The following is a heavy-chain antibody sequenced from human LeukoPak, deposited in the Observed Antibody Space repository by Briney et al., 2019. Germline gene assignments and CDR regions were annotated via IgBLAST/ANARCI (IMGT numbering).Heavy chain of an antibody. CDR3: ARYHQGFDDY. V-gene: IGHV4-59*01. CDR2: VSYSGTT. CDR1: AGSISSYY. Sequence: SETLSLTCTVSAGSISSYYWSWIRQPPGKGLEWIGYVSYSGTTNYNSSLKSRVTISVDTSKNQFSLKLSSMTAADTAVYYCARYHQGFDDYWGPGTLVTVSS. D-gene: IGHD3-9*01. J-gene: IGHJ4*02.